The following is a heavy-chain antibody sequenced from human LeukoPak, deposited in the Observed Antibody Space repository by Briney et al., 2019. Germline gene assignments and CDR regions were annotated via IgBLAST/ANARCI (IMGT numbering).Heavy chain of an antibody. D-gene: IGHD1-26*01. CDR1: GYTFSNYF. CDR2: INPSGGST. V-gene: IGHV1-46*01. CDR3: AREVGACDY. J-gene: IGHJ4*02. Sequence: ASVKVSCKASGYTFSNYFMHWVRQAPGQGLEWMGVINPSGGSTTYAQNFQGRVTMTRDMSTSTVYMELSSLRSEDTAVYYCAREVGACDYWGQGTLVTVSS.